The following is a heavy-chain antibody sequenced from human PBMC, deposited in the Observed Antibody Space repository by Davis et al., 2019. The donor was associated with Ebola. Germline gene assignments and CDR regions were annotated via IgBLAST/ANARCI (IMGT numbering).Heavy chain of an antibody. CDR1: GFTFRDYY. V-gene: IGHV3-11*01. Sequence: GESLKISCAASGFTFRDYYMSWIRQAPGKGPEWLAYISTSGSDTHYIDSVKGRFTISRDNAKNSLFLYMNNLRGEDTAMYYCVRDIVNTGLIDYWGQGSLVIV. D-gene: IGHD5-18*01. CDR2: ISTSGSDT. CDR3: VRDIVNTGLIDY. J-gene: IGHJ4*02.